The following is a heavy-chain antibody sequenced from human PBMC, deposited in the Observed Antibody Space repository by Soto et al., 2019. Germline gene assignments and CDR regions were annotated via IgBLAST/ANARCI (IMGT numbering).Heavy chain of an antibody. D-gene: IGHD3-16*01. CDR3: ARGEGGTYRP. Sequence: QLQLQESGSGLVKPSQTLSLTCAVSGGSISSGTYTWTWIRQPPGKGLEWIGYIYHSGSTYYNPALMSRVASSVDRPKNQLSLQLNSVTGADTAVYCGARGEGGTYRPWGQGTLVTVSS. CDR2: IYHSGST. CDR1: GGSISSGTYT. J-gene: IGHJ5*02. V-gene: IGHV4-30-2*01.